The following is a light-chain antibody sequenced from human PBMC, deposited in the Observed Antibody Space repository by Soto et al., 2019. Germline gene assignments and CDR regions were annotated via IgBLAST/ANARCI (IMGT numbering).Light chain of an antibody. CDR2: RNN. CDR3: AAWDDTLIGVV. CDR1: SSNIGSNY. V-gene: IGLV1-47*01. J-gene: IGLJ3*02. Sequence: QSALTQPPSASGTPGQRVTNSCSGSSSNIGSNYVYWYQQLPGTAPKLLIYRNNQRPSGVPDRFSGSKSGTSASLAISGLRSEDEADYYCAAWDDTLIGVVFGGGTKLTVL.